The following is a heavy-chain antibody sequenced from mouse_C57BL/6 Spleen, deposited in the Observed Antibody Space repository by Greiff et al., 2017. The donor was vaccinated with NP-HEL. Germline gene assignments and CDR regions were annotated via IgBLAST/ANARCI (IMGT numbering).Heavy chain of an antibody. Sequence: QVQLKESGPELVKPGASVKISCKASGYAFSSSWMNWVKQRPGKGLEWIGRIYPGDGDTNYNGKFKGKATLTADKSSSTAYMQLSSLTSEDSEVYFCARQDFYFDYWGQGTTLTVSS. CDR1: GYAFSSSW. J-gene: IGHJ2*01. V-gene: IGHV1-82*01. CDR3: ARQDFYFDY. CDR2: IYPGDGDT.